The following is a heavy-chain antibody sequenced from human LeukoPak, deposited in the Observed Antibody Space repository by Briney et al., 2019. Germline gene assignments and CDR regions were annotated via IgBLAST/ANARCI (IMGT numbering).Heavy chain of an antibody. CDR1: GYTFNGYY. D-gene: IGHD1-1*01. CDR3: ARDTTAFDV. CDR2: INPSSGGT. Sequence: ASVPVSCKASGYTFNGYYMHWVRQAPGQGLEWMGWINPSSGGTNYAQKFQGRVTMTRDTSISAAYMELSTLRSDDTAVYYCARDTTAFDVWGQGTMVTVSS. V-gene: IGHV1-2*02. J-gene: IGHJ3*01.